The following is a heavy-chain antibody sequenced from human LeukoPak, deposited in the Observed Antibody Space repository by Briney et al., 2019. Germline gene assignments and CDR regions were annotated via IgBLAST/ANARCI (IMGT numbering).Heavy chain of an antibody. V-gene: IGHV4-39*07. J-gene: IGHJ3*02. CDR1: GGSIRSSYYY. Sequence: PSETLSLTCTVSGGSIRSSYYYWGWIRQPPGKGLEWVGSIYDSGSTYYNPSLKSRVTISVDKSKNQFSLKLSSVTAADTAVYYCARSSYVLRFLEWLRADAFDIWGQGTMVTVSS. CDR3: ARSSYVLRFLEWLRADAFDI. D-gene: IGHD3-3*01. CDR2: IYDSGST.